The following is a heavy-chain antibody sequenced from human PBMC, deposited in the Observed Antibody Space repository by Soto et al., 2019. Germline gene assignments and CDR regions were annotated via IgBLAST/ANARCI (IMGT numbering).Heavy chain of an antibody. Sequence: VASVKVSCKASGYTFTSYDINWVRQATGQGLEWMGWMNPNSGNTGYAQKFQGRVTMTRNTSISTAYMELSSLRSEDTAVYYCARRVLGRGRETFDYWGQGTLVTVSS. CDR1: GYTFTSYD. J-gene: IGHJ4*02. CDR3: ARRVLGRGRETFDY. D-gene: IGHD3-16*01. V-gene: IGHV1-8*01. CDR2: MNPNSGNT.